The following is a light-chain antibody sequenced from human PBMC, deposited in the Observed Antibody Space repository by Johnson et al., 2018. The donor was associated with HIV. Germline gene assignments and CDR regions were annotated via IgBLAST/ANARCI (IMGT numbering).Light chain of an antibody. CDR2: ENN. V-gene: IGLV1-51*02. Sequence: QSVLTQPPSVSAAPGQKVTISCSGSSSNIGNNYVSWYQQLPGTAPKLLIYENNKRPSGIPDRFSGSKSGTSATLGITGLQTGDEADYYCGTWDSSLSVNYVFGTRTKVTGL. J-gene: IGLJ1*01. CDR3: GTWDSSLSVNYV. CDR1: SSNIGNNY.